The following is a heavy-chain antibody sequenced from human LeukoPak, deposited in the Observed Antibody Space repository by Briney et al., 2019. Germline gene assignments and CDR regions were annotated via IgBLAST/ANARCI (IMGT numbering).Heavy chain of an antibody. V-gene: IGHV3-15*01. CDR1: GFTFSNAW. J-gene: IGHJ2*01. CDR3: TRIRARPWYFDL. CDR2: IKSKTDGGTT. Sequence: GGSLRLSCAASGFTFSNAWMSWVRQAPGKGLEWVGRIKSKTDGGTTDYAAPVKGRFTISRDDSKNTLYLQVNSLKTEDTAVYYCTRIRARPWYFDLWGRGTLVTVSS. D-gene: IGHD6-6*01.